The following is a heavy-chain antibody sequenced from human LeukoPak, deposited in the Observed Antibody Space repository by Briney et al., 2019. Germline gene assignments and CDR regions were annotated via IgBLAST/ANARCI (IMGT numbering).Heavy chain of an antibody. Sequence: SVKVSCKASGDTFTDYAISWVRQAPGQGLEWVGRVIPILGTANYAQRFQGRVTIIADKSTSTVYMELSSLTSEDTAMYYCARDPRAAAGRGDYWGQGILVTVSS. CDR1: GDTFTDYA. V-gene: IGHV1-69*04. J-gene: IGHJ4*02. D-gene: IGHD6-13*01. CDR2: VIPILGTA. CDR3: ARDPRAAAGRGDY.